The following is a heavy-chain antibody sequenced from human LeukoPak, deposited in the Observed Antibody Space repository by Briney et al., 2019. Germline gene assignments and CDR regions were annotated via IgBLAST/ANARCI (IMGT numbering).Heavy chain of an antibody. V-gene: IGHV3-74*03. J-gene: IGHJ4*02. Sequence: GGSLRLSCAASGFTFRNHWMHWVRQTPGKGLVWVSRISSYGSSTTYADSVKGRFTISRDNAKNSLYLQMNSLRAEDTAVYYCARDKYNSGGDGDFDYWGQGTLVTVSS. CDR2: ISSYGSST. D-gene: IGHD6-19*01. CDR3: ARDKYNSGGDGDFDY. CDR1: GFTFRNHW.